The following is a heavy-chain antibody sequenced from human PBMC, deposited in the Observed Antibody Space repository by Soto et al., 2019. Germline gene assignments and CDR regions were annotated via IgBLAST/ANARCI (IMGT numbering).Heavy chain of an antibody. CDR3: ARSRGYSYPNGMDV. CDR2: ISYDGSNK. V-gene: IGHV3-30-3*01. D-gene: IGHD5-18*01. CDR1: GFTFSSYA. J-gene: IGHJ6*02. Sequence: QVQLVESGGGVVQPGRSLRLSCAASGFTFSSYAMHWVRQAPGKGLEWVAVISYDGSNKYYADSVKGRFTISRDNSKNTLYLQMNSLRAEDTAVYYCARSRGYSYPNGMDVWGQGTTVTVSS.